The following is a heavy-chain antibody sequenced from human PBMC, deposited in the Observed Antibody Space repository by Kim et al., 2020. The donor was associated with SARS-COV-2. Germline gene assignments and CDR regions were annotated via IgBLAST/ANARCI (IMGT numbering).Heavy chain of an antibody. J-gene: IGHJ3*02. CDR3: AKDMREVPDAFDI. V-gene: IGHV3-9*01. D-gene: IGHD1-26*01. Sequence: YADSVKGRFTISRDNAKNSLYLQMNSLRAEDTALYYCAKDMREVPDAFDIWGQGTMVTVSS.